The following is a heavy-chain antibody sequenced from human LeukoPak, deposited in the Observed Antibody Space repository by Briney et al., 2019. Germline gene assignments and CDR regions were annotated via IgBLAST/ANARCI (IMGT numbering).Heavy chain of an antibody. CDR3: AKAQTRIVVVPKDAFDI. V-gene: IGHV3-23*01. D-gene: IGHD3-22*01. Sequence: GGSLRLSCAASGFTFSSYAMSWVRQAPGKGLEWVSAISGSGGSTYYADSVKGRFTISRDNSKNTLYLQMNSLRAEDTAVYYCAKAQTRIVVVPKDAFDIWGQGTMVTVSS. J-gene: IGHJ3*02. CDR2: ISGSGGST. CDR1: GFTFSSYA.